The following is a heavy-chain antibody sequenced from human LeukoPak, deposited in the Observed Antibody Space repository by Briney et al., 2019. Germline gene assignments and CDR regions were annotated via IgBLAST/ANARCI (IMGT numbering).Heavy chain of an antibody. Sequence: RASVKVSCKASGYTFTSYGISWVRQAPGQGLEWMGRIIPILGIANYAQKFQGRVTITADKSTSTAYMELSSLRSEDTAVYYCASSGWYSGWFDPWGQGTLVTVSS. J-gene: IGHJ5*02. D-gene: IGHD6-19*01. CDR1: GYTFTSYG. V-gene: IGHV1-69*04. CDR2: IIPILGIA. CDR3: ASSGWYSGWFDP.